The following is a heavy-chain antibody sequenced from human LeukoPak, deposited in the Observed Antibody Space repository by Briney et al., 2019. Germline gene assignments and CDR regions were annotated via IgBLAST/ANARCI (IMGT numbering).Heavy chain of an antibody. V-gene: IGHV3-21*01. Sequence: GGSLRLSCTASGFTFSGYSMNWVRQAPGKGLEWVSSISSSSSYIYYADSVKGRFTISRDNAKNSLYLQMNSLRAEDTAVYYCARDGTNSPRDAFDIWGQGTMVTVSS. D-gene: IGHD4-23*01. CDR1: GFTFSGYS. CDR3: ARDGTNSPRDAFDI. CDR2: ISSSSSYI. J-gene: IGHJ3*02.